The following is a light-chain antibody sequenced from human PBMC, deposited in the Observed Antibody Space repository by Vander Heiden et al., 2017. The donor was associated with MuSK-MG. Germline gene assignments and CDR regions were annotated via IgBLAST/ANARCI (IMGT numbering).Light chain of an antibody. Sequence: DIQITQSPSSLSASVGDRVTITCRASQSISSYLNWYQQKPGKAPQLLIYAASSLQSRVPSRFSGSGSGTDFSLTISRLQPEDFATYYCQQSYSTPRTFGQGTKVEIK. J-gene: IGKJ1*01. CDR2: AAS. CDR1: QSISSY. V-gene: IGKV1-39*01. CDR3: QQSYSTPRT.